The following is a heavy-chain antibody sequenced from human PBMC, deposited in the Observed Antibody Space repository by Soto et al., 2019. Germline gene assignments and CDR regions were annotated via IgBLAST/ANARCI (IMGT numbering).Heavy chain of an antibody. J-gene: IGHJ4*02. CDR2: ISYDGSNK. CDR1: GFPFSSYA. Sequence: GGSLRLSCAASGFPFSSYAMHWVRQAPGRGLEWVTVISYDGSNKDYADSVKGRFTISRDNSKNTLYLQMNSLRAEDTAVYYCVKEGDCSGGSCPIFDHWGQGTLVTVSS. V-gene: IGHV3-30*18. D-gene: IGHD2-15*01. CDR3: VKEGDCSGGSCPIFDH.